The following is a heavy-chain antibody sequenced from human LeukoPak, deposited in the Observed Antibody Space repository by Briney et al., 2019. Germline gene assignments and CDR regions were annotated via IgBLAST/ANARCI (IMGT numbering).Heavy chain of an antibody. D-gene: IGHD2-15*01. CDR2: IYHSGST. J-gene: IGHJ4*02. V-gene: IGHV4-30-2*01. CDR3: ASGDSRYCSGGSCYLLGY. Sequence: SQTLSLTCAVSGRFISSGGYSWSWIRQPPAKGLEWIGYIYHSGSTYYNPTLKSRVTISVDRSKNQFSLKLSSVTAADTAVYYCASGDSRYCSGGSCYLLGYWGQGTLVTVSA. CDR1: GRFISSGGYS.